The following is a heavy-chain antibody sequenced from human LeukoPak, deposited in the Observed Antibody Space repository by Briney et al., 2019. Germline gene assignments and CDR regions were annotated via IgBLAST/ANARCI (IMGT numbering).Heavy chain of an antibody. CDR3: AKDLGHTVTTGVFDY. D-gene: IGHD4-11*01. J-gene: IGHJ4*02. CDR2: ISGSGGST. V-gene: IGHV3-23*01. CDR1: GFTFSSSA. Sequence: GGSLRLSCAASGFTFSSSAMSWVRQAPGKGLEWVSAISGSGGSTYYADSVKGRFTISRDNSKNTLYLQMNSLRAEDTAVYYCAKDLGHTVTTGVFDYWGQGTLVTVSS.